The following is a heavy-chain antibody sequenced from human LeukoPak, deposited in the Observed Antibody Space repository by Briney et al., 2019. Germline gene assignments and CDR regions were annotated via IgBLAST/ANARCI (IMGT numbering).Heavy chain of an antibody. CDR2: IYHSGST. CDR1: GGSISSGGYS. J-gene: IGHJ4*02. V-gene: IGHV4-30-2*01. Sequence: PSQTLSLTCAVSGGSISSGGYSWSWIRQPPGKGLEWIGYIYHSGSTYYNPSLKSRVTISVDRSKNQFSLKLSSVTAADTAVYYCATDSYGIDYWGQGTLVTASS. D-gene: IGHD5-18*01. CDR3: ATDSYGIDY.